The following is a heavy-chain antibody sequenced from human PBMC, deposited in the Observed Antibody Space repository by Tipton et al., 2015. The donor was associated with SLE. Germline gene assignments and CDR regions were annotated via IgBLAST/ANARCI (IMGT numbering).Heavy chain of an antibody. V-gene: IGHV4-4*07. J-gene: IGHJ6*02. Sequence: TLSLTCAVYGGSFSGYDWSWIRQSAGKGLEWIGRIYVSGTTNNNPSLKSRVTMSVDTAKNQFSLKPSSVTAADTAVYFCARDCSGGSCFFGMDVWGQGTTVTVSS. CDR1: GGSFSGYD. CDR2: IYVSGTT. CDR3: ARDCSGGSCFFGMDV. D-gene: IGHD2-15*01.